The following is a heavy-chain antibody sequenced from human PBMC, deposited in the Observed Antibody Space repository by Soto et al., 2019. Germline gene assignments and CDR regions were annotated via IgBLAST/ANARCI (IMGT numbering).Heavy chain of an antibody. J-gene: IGHJ6*02. D-gene: IGHD2-2*01. CDR3: TTDNTSDCSSTSCPPVGWDYYYYYGMDV. V-gene: IGHV3-15*07. Sequence: GGSLRLSCAASGFTFSNAWMNWVRQAPGKGLEWVGRIKSKTDGGTTDYAAPVKGRFTISRDDSKNTLYLQMNSLKTEDTAVYYCTTDNTSDCSSTSCPPVGWDYYYYYGMDVWGQGTTVTVSS. CDR2: IKSKTDGGTT. CDR1: GFTFSNAW.